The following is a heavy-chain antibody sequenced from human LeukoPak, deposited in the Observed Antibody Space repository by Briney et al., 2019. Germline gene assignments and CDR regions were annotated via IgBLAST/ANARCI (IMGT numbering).Heavy chain of an antibody. CDR2: ISTSSDYI. CDR1: GFAFSFFA. V-gene: IGHV3-21*01. Sequence: GGSLTLSCEASGFAFSFFAMSWLRQAPGEGREWVSSISTSSDYIYYADSVKGRFTISRDNARNSLYVQMNSLRAEDTAVYYCARVAPDYYDPGDYWGQGTLVTVSS. CDR3: ARVAPDYYDPGDY. J-gene: IGHJ4*02. D-gene: IGHD3-22*01.